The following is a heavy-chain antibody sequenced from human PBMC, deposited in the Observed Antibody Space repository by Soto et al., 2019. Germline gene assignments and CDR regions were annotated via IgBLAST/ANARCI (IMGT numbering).Heavy chain of an antibody. D-gene: IGHD1-26*01. Sequence: SLRLSCAASGFTFSSYGMHWVRQAPGKGLEWVAVIWYDGSNKYYADSVKGRFTISRDNSKNTLYLQMNSLRAEDTAVYYCARVGGSYLDYYYGMDVWGQGTTVTVSS. V-gene: IGHV3-33*01. CDR3: ARVGGSYLDYYYGMDV. J-gene: IGHJ6*02. CDR1: GFTFSSYG. CDR2: IWYDGSNK.